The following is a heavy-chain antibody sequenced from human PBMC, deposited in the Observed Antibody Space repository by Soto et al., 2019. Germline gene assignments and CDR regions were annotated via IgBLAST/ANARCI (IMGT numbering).Heavy chain of an antibody. CDR1: GGSISSGDYY. CDR2: IYYSGST. D-gene: IGHD3-10*01. V-gene: IGHV4-30-4*01. J-gene: IGHJ5*02. Sequence: QVQLQESGPGLVKPSQTLSLTCTVSGGSISSGDYYWSWIRQPPGKGLEWIGYIYYSGSTYYNPSLKSRVTISVDTSKNQFSLKLSSVTAADTAVYCCARDGLLWFGELSGWFDPWGQGTLVTVSS. CDR3: ARDGLLWFGELSGWFDP.